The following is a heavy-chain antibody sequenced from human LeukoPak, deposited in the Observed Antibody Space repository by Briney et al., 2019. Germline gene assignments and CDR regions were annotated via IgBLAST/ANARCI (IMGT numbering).Heavy chain of an antibody. CDR2: MNPNSGKT. CDR3: ARGGGFSFGAQSYYQLSL. V-gene: IGHV1-8*01. J-gene: IGHJ4*02. Sequence: ASVKVSCKASGYTFTSYDIHWVRQDPGRGLDYLGWMNPNSGKTGYTQKFQGRFSMSRDTSISTAYLELNSLTSEDTAVYYCARGGGFSFGAQSYYQLSLWGQGTLVTVSS. CDR1: GYTFTSYD. D-gene: IGHD3-10*01.